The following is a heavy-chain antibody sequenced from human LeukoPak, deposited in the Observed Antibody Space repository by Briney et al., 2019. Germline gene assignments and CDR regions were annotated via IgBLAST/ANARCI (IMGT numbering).Heavy chain of an antibody. V-gene: IGHV3-30*18. D-gene: IGHD5-18*01. Sequence: GGSLRLSCAASGFTFSSYGMHWVRQAPGKGLEWVAVISYDGSNKYYADSVKGRFTISRDNSKNTLYLQMNSLRAEDTAVYYCAKVLSDLPVLLVDTAMVQLYFDCWGQGTLVTVSS. J-gene: IGHJ4*02. CDR2: ISYDGSNK. CDR3: AKVLSDLPVLLVDTAMVQLYFDC. CDR1: GFTFSSYG.